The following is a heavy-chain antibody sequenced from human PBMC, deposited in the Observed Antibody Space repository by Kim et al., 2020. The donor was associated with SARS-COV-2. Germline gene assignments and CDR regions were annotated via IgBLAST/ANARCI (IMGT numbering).Heavy chain of an antibody. CDR2: IYYSGST. D-gene: IGHD6-13*01. V-gene: IGHV4-39*07. J-gene: IGHJ4*01. Sequence: SETLSLTCTVSGGSISSSSYYWGWIRQPPVKGLEWIGSIYYSGSTYYNPSLKSRVTISVDTSKNQFSLKLSSVTAADTAVYYCAREVAAAGTTEFDYWG. CDR1: GGSISSSSYY. CDR3: AREVAAAGTTEFDY.